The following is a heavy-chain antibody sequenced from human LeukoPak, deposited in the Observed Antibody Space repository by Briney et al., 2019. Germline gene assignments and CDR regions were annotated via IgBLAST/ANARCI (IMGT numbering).Heavy chain of an antibody. CDR3: ARTPGGALGS. J-gene: IGHJ4*02. CDR2: INNDGTTT. Sequence: GGSLRLSCVATGLTSGKAWVHWVRRAPGKGPMWVSRINNDGTTTTYADSVRGRFTISRDNSKNTVFLQMTNLMVDDTAVYYCARTPGGALGSWGQGTLVAVSS. CDR1: GLTSGKAW. D-gene: IGHD4-23*01. V-gene: IGHV3-74*01.